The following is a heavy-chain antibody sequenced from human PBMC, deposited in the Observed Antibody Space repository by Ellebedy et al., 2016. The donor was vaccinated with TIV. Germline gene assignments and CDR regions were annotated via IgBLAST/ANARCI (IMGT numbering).Heavy chain of an antibody. CDR3: AKSTVVNPEGDAYDI. CDR2: IDSSGTYI. Sequence: GESLKISCAGAGFTFSNYSMNWVRQASGKGLEWVSSIDSSGTYIFYADSVKGRFTISRDNTKNSVYLHMNSLRAEDTAVYYCAKSTVVNPEGDAYDIWGRGTKVTVSS. CDR1: GFTFSNYS. J-gene: IGHJ3*02. D-gene: IGHD4-23*01. V-gene: IGHV3-21*06.